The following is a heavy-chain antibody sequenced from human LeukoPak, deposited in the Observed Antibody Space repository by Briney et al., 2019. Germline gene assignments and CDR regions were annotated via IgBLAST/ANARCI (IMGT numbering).Heavy chain of an antibody. Sequence: SETLSLTCTVSGGSISSSSYYWGWIRQPPGKGLEWIGEINHSGSTNYNPSLKSRVTISVDTSKNQFSLKLSSVTAADTAVYYCARLRQYYYDSSGYAGRALYYFDYWGQGTLVTVSS. D-gene: IGHD3-22*01. CDR3: ARLRQYYYDSSGYAGRALYYFDY. J-gene: IGHJ4*02. V-gene: IGHV4-39*07. CDR1: GGSISSSSYY. CDR2: INHSGST.